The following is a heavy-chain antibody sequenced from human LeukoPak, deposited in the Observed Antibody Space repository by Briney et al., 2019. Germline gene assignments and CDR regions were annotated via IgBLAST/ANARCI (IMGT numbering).Heavy chain of an antibody. CDR2: IYYNGST. CDR3: ARDSVKGYYDFWSGYYGVY. CDR1: GASISSYS. Sequence: SETLSLTCTVSGASISSYSWSWIRQPPGKGLEWIGYIYYNGSTNYNPSLKSRVTISVDTSKNQFSLKLSSVTAADTAVYYCARDSVKGYYDFWSGYYGVYWGQGTLVTVSS. D-gene: IGHD3-3*01. V-gene: IGHV4-59*12. J-gene: IGHJ4*02.